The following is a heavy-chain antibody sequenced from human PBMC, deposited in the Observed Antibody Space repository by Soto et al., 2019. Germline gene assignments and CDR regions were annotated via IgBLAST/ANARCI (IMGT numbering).Heavy chain of an antibody. D-gene: IGHD2-8*02. J-gene: IGHJ4*02. Sequence: QVQLQQWGAGLLKPSETLSLTCAVYGGSFSGYSWTWIRQPPGTGLEWIGEINHTGSTNYNPSLKSRLTITINPSKNQFSLKLTSVTAADTAVYYCARDQITGIFDYWGQGTLVTVSS. CDR2: INHTGST. V-gene: IGHV4-34*01. CDR1: GGSFSGYS. CDR3: ARDQITGIFDY.